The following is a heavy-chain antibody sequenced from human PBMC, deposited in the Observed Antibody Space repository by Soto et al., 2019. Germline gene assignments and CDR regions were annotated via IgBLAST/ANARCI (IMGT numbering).Heavy chain of an antibody. D-gene: IGHD1-26*01. CDR2: ISSDGNHK. V-gene: IGHV3-30-3*01. CDR3: ARWEQPLFDY. CDR1: GFNVSAYT. J-gene: IGHJ4*02. Sequence: QVKLVESGGGVVQPGRSLRLSCAASGFNVSAYTMHWVRQAPGKGLEWVAVISSDGNHKYYTDSVKGRFTISRDTSTNTLYRQMNSLRAEDTAVYYWARWEQPLFDYWGQGTLVTVSS.